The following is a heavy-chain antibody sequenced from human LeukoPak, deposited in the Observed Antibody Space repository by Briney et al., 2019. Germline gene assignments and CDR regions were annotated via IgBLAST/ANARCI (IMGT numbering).Heavy chain of an antibody. CDR3: ARVSRSGDWNYDY. CDR2: ISSSSSYI. CDR1: GFTFSSYS. V-gene: IGHV3-21*01. Sequence: PGGSLRLSCGASGFTFSSYSMNWVRQAPGKGLECVSSISSSSSYIYYADSVKGRFTISRDNAKNSLYLQMNSLRAEDTAVYYCARVSRSGDWNYDYWGQGTLVTVSS. D-gene: IGHD1-1*01. J-gene: IGHJ4*02.